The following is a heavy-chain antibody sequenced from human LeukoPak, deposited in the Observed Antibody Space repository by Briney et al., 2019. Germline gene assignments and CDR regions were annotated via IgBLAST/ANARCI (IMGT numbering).Heavy chain of an antibody. D-gene: IGHD1-26*01. CDR1: GYTFTSYA. Sequence: ASVTVSCTASGYTFTSYAMHWVRQAPGQRLEWMGWINAGNGNTKYSQKFQGRVTITRDTSASTAYMELSSLRSEDTAVYYCARRVSGGSYFDYWGRGTLVTVSS. CDR3: ARRVSGGSYFDY. J-gene: IGHJ4*02. V-gene: IGHV1-3*01. CDR2: INAGNGNT.